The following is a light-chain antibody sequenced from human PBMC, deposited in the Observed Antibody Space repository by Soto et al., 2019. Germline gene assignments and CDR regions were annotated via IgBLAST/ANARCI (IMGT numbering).Light chain of an antibody. Sequence: DIVVTQTPLAAPVALGQAASISCRSRQSLVHKDGNTSLSWFHQRPGQPPRLLMYKVSVRFSGVPDRFSGSGAGTDFTLTISRLETEDVGVYYCMQATRSPWTFGQVTKVEIK. J-gene: IGKJ1*01. CDR3: MQATRSPWT. CDR1: QSLVHKDGNTS. CDR2: KVS. V-gene: IGKV2-24*01.